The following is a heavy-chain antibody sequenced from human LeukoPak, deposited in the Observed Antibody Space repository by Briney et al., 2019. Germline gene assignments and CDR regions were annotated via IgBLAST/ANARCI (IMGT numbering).Heavy chain of an antibody. J-gene: IGHJ4*02. CDR2: INHSGST. D-gene: IGHD6-6*01. CDR3: ASGGIAARIFPFDY. V-gene: IGHV4-34*01. CDR1: GGSFSGYY. Sequence: SETLSLTCAVYGGSFSGYYWSWIRQPPGKGLEWIGEINHSGSTNYNPSLKSRVTISVDTSKNQFSLKLSSVTAADTAVYYCASGGIAARIFPFDYWGQGTLVTVSS.